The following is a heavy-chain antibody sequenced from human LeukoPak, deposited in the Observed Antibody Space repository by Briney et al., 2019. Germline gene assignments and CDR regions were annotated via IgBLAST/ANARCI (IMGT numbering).Heavy chain of an antibody. D-gene: IGHD3-3*01. CDR3: AKDFVGSGHNPLFDP. CDR1: GFTFSSYG. Sequence: GGSLRLSCAASGFTFSSYGMHWVRQAPGKGLEWVAFIRYDGSNKYYADSVKGRFTISRDNSKNTLYLQMNSLRAEDTAVYYCAKDFVGSGHNPLFDPWGQGTLVTVSS. V-gene: IGHV3-30*02. CDR2: IRYDGSNK. J-gene: IGHJ5*02.